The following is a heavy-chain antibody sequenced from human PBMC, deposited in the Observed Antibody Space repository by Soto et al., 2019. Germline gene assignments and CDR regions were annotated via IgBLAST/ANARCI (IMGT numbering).Heavy chain of an antibody. CDR2: INAGNSNT. Sequence: ASVKVSCKASGYTFTSYAMHWVRQAPGQRLEWMGWINAGNSNTKYSQKFQGRVAITRDTSASTAYMELSSVTAADTAVYYCARRYFDWLLSGRSWFDPWGQGTLVTVSS. V-gene: IGHV1-3*01. CDR1: GYTFTSYA. J-gene: IGHJ5*02. D-gene: IGHD3-9*01. CDR3: ARRYFDWLLSGRSWFDP.